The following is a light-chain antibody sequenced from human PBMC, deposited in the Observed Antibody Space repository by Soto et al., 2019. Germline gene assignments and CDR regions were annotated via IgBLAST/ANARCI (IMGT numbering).Light chain of an antibody. CDR3: SSYTSSSTLWV. CDR2: DVS. V-gene: IGLV2-14*01. CDR1: RSDVGGYNY. Sequence: QSALTQPASVSGSPGQSITISCPGTRSDVGGYNYVSWYQQHPGKAPKLMIYDVSNRPSGVSNRFSGSKSGNTASLPISGLQAEDEADYYCSSYTSSSTLWVFGGGTKLTVL. J-gene: IGLJ3*02.